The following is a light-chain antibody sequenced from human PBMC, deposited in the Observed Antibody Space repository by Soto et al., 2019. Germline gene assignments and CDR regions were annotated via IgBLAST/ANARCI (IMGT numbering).Light chain of an antibody. V-gene: IGLV1-47*01. CDR2: RSN. Sequence: QSVLTQPPSASGTPGQRVTISCSGSSSNIGSYDVYWYQHLPGTAPKLLISRSNQRPSGVPDRFSGSKSGTSASLAISGLRSEDEADYYCAAWDDSLSGLVVFGGGTKVTVL. CDR1: SSNIGSYD. CDR3: AAWDDSLSGLVV. J-gene: IGLJ2*01.